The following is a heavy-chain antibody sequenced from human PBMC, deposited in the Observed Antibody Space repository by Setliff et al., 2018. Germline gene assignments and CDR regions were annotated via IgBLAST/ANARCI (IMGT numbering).Heavy chain of an antibody. D-gene: IGHD3-22*01. CDR2: VYNNGNNGIT. V-gene: IGHV4-59*08. CDR1: GGSITNSY. Sequence: SETLSLTCTVSGGSITNSYWSWIRQTPGKGLEWIGYVYNNGNNGITKYNPSLRSRVTISLDTSKNQFSLKLSSVTAADTAVYYCARGSYYDSSGYSPDFFDYWGQGTLVTVSS. J-gene: IGHJ4*02. CDR3: ARGSYYDSSGYSPDFFDY.